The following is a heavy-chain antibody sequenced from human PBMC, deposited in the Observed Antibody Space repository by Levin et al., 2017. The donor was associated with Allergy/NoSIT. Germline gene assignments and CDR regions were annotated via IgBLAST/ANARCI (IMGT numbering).Heavy chain of an antibody. J-gene: IGHJ4*02. CDR2: ISSSSSYI. V-gene: IGHV3-21*01. CDR1: GFTFSSYS. D-gene: IGHD6-6*01. Sequence: PGESLKISCAASGFTFSSYSMNWVRQAPGKGLEWVSSISSSSSYIYYADSVKGRFTISRDNAKNSLYLQMNSLRAEDTAVYYCARERASSSDYWGQGTLVTVSS. CDR3: ARERASSSDY.